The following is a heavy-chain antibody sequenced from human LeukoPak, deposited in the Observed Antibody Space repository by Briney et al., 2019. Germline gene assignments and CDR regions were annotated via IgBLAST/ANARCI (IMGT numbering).Heavy chain of an antibody. V-gene: IGHV4-61*01. CDR2: IYYSGTT. Sequence: PSETLSLTCTVSGGSVSSGSYYWSCIRQPPGKGLEYIGYIYYSGTTDYNPSLKSRVTISVDTSKNQFSLKLSSVTAADTAVYYCARDRWGSGWFAGSDYWGQGTLVTVSS. CDR1: GGSVSSGSYY. CDR3: ARDRWGSGWFAGSDY. J-gene: IGHJ4*02. D-gene: IGHD6-19*01.